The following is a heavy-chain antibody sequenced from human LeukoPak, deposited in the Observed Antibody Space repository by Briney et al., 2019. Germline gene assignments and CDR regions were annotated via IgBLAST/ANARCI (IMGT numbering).Heavy chain of an antibody. Sequence: GGSLRLSCAASGFTFSSYSMNWVRQAPGKGLEWVAYISSAISTIYYADSVKGRFTISRDNAKNSLFLQMSSLRDEDTAMYYCARDKRPGFDNWGQGTLVTVSS. CDR1: GFTFSSYS. D-gene: IGHD3-10*01. CDR2: ISSAISTI. J-gene: IGHJ4*02. CDR3: ARDKRPGFDN. V-gene: IGHV3-48*02.